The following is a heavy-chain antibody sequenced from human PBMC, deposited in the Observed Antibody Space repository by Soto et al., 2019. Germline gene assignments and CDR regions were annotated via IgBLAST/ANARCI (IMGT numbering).Heavy chain of an antibody. CDR1: ESTFTNYD. CDR2: MNPNSGNT. V-gene: IGHV1-8*01. J-gene: IGHJ5*02. D-gene: IGHD1-1*01. CDR3: VRMASSGKSNWFDP. Sequence: ASVKVSCKASESTFTNYDISWVRQATGQGLEWMGWMNPNSGNTGYALKLQGRVSMTRNTSIYTVYLELSSLASDDTAVYYCVRMASSGKSNWFDPCGQGTLVT.